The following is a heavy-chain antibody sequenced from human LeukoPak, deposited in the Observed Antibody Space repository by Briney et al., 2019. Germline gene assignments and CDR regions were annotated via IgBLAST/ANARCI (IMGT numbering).Heavy chain of an antibody. Sequence: PGGSLRLSCAASGFTFSSYGMHWVRQAPGKGLEGVAFIRYDGSNKYYADSVKGRFTNSRDNSKNTLYLQMNSLRAEDTAVYYCANMATHGGSAGRFDPWGQGTLVTVSS. CDR2: IRYDGSNK. CDR3: ANMATHGGSAGRFDP. D-gene: IGHD2-15*01. J-gene: IGHJ5*02. CDR1: GFTFSSYG. V-gene: IGHV3-30*02.